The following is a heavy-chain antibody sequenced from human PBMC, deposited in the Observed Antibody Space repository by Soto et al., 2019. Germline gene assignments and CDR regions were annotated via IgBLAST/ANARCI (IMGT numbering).Heavy chain of an antibody. D-gene: IGHD4-17*01. V-gene: IGHV4-30-2*01. CDR2: IYHSGGT. Sequence: PSETLSLTCAVSGGPITSGGYSWSWIRQPPGKGLEWIGYIYHSGGTYYNPSLKSRVTLSIDRTEKQLSLKLKSVTAADTAVYFCARTMTTSGWFDPWGQGTLVTVSS. CDR1: GGPITSGGYS. CDR3: ARTMTTSGWFDP. J-gene: IGHJ5*02.